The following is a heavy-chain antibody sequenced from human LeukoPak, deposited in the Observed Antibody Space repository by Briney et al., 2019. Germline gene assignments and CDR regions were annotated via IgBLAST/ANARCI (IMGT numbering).Heavy chain of an antibody. V-gene: IGHV3-23*01. CDR2: ISASGGST. D-gene: IGHD5-18*01. Sequence: GGSLRLSCAASGFTFSSYAMSWGCQAPRTGLEWVSVISASGGSTYYADSVKGRFTISRDNSKNTLYLQMNSLRAEDTAVYYCAKSRLLIAHYFDYWGQGTLVTVSS. CDR3: AKSRLLIAHYFDY. CDR1: GFTFSSYA. J-gene: IGHJ4*02.